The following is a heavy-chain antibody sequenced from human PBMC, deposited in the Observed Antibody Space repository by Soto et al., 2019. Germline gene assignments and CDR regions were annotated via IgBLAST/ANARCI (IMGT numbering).Heavy chain of an antibody. D-gene: IGHD1-26*01. CDR3: AKRDRGGATESNY. J-gene: IGHJ4*02. CDR1: RYSSTSYW. CDR2: IDPIDSYT. Sequence: LKISCKASRYSSTSYWISWVRQMPGKGLAWMGRIDPIDSYTNYSPSFQGHVTISADKSISTACLQWSSLKASDTAMYYCAKRDRGGATESNYWGQGTLVSVCS. V-gene: IGHV5-10-1*01.